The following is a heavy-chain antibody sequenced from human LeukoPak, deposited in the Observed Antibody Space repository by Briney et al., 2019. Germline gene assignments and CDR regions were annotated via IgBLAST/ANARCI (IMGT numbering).Heavy chain of an antibody. CDR1: GYTFTSYY. CDR2: INPSGGST. V-gene: IGHV1-46*01. CDR3: ARDNEYCSSTSCYLRTTNWLDP. D-gene: IGHD2-2*01. J-gene: IGHJ5*02. Sequence: GASVKVSCKASGYTFTSYYMHWVRQAPGQGLEWMGIINPSGGSTSYAQKFQGRVTMTRDMSTSTVYMELSSLRSEDTAVYYCARDNEYCSSTSCYLRTTNWLDPWGQGTLVTVSS.